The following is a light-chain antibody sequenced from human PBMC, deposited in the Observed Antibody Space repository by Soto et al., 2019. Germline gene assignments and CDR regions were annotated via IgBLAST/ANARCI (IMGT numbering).Light chain of an antibody. CDR2: EGS. J-gene: IGLJ1*01. V-gene: IGLV2-14*01. Sequence: SALTQPASVSGSPGQSVTISCTGTSIDIAPYNYVSWYQQHPGKAPKLIIYEGSSRPSGISNRFSGSKCGNTASLTISGLQAEDEADYYCSSYTSSTNYVFGTATKVIVL. CDR1: SIDIAPYNY. CDR3: SSYTSSTNYV.